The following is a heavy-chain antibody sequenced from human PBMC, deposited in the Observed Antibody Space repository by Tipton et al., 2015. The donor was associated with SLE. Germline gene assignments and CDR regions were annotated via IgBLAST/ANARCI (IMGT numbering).Heavy chain of an antibody. CDR3: ASLPYYYDSSGYYDY. Sequence: TLSLTCAVYGGSFSGYYWSWIRQPPGKGLEWIGEINHSGSTNYNPSLKSRVTISVDTSKNQFSLKLSSVTAADTAVYYCASLPYYYDSSGYYDYWGQGTLVTVSS. J-gene: IGHJ4*02. CDR2: INHSGST. CDR1: GGSFSGYY. V-gene: IGHV4-34*01. D-gene: IGHD3-22*01.